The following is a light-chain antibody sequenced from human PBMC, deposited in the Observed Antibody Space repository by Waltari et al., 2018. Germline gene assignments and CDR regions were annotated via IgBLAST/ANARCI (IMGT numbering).Light chain of an antibody. J-gene: IGLJ3*02. V-gene: IGLV7-46*01. Sequence: QAVVTQESSLTVSPSGTVTLTCDSSTGAVTNGHYPSWFQHRPGQAPRDLIYDSVNRQPWTPGRFLGSRVGGRAALPLSGAQPEDEAIYYCMLSFRGARVFGGGTQLTVL. CDR2: DSV. CDR1: TGAVTNGHY. CDR3: MLSFRGARV.